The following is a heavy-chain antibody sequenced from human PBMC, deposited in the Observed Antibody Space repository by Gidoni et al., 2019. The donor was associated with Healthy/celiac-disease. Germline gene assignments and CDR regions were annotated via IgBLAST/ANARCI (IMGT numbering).Heavy chain of an antibody. D-gene: IGHD2-2*03. CDR2: NYYSGST. J-gene: IGHJ5*02. CDR1: GCSISSYY. V-gene: IGHV4-59*01. Sequence: QVQLQESGPGLVKPSETLSLTCPVSGCSISSYYWSWIRQPPGKGLEWIGSNYYSGSTNYNPSLKSRVTISVDTSKNQFSLKLSSVTAADTAVYYCASGYGEYNWFDPWGQGTLVTVSS. CDR3: ASGYGEYNWFDP.